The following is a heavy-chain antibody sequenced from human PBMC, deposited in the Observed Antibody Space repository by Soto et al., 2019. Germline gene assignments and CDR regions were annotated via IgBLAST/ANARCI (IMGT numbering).Heavy chain of an antibody. V-gene: IGHV3-23*01. D-gene: IGHD3-10*01. Sequence: PGGSLRLSCAASGFTFSSYAMSWVRQAPGKGLEWVPTITGSGGSTYYADSVKGRFTISRDNSKNTLYLQMNSLRAEDAAVYYCAKDEYYFGSGSYFNGLNYFDYWGQGTLVTVSS. CDR3: AKDEYYFGSGSYFNGLNYFDY. J-gene: IGHJ4*02. CDR1: GFTFSSYA. CDR2: ITGSGGST.